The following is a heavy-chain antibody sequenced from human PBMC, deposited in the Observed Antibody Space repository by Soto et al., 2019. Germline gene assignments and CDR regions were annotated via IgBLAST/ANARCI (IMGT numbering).Heavy chain of an antibody. D-gene: IGHD2-2*01. CDR2: ISSSSSYI. V-gene: IGHV3-21*01. CDR1: GFTFSSYS. CDR3: ARDFSCGPYRGGG. Sequence: GGSLRLSCAASGFTFSSYSMNWVRQAPGKGLEWVSSISSSSSYIYYADSVKGRFTISRDNAKNSLYLQMNSLRAEDTALYYCARDFSCGPYRGGGWGQGTLVTVSS. J-gene: IGHJ4*02.